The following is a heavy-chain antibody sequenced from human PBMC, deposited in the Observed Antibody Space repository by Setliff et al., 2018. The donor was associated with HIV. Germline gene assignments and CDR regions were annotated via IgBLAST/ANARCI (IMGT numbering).Heavy chain of an antibody. V-gene: IGHV1-69*05. Sequence: SVKVSCKASGGTFSSYAISWVRQAPGQGLGWMGGIIPIFGTANYAQKFQGRVTITTDESTSTAYMELSSLRSEDTAVYYCAALGVAGSAPFDYWGQGTLVTVSS. CDR2: IIPIFGTA. J-gene: IGHJ4*02. CDR3: AALGVAGSAPFDY. CDR1: GGTFSSYA. D-gene: IGHD6-19*01.